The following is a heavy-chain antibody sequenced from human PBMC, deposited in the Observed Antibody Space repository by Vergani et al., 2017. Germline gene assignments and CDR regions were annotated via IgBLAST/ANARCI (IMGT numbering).Heavy chain of an antibody. CDR2: IRYDGSNK. Sequence: QVQLVESGGGVVHPGGSLRLSCAASGFTFSSYGMHWVRQAPGKGLEWVAFIRYDGSNKYYADSVKGRFTISRDNSKNTLYLQMNSLRAEDTAVYYCVSDGSGSYRLAYWGQGTLVTVSS. CDR1: GFTFSSYG. J-gene: IGHJ4*02. D-gene: IGHD3-10*01. CDR3: VSDGSGSYRLAY. V-gene: IGHV3-30*02.